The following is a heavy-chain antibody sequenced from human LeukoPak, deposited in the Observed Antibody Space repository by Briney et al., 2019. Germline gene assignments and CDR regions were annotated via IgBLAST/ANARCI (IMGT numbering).Heavy chain of an antibody. CDR2: IYYSGST. J-gene: IGHJ4*02. V-gene: IGHV4-59*01. Sequence: SETLSLTCTVSGGSISTYYWSWIRQPPGKGLEWIGYIYYSGSTNYNPSLKSRVTISIDTSKNQFSLNLSSVTAADTAVYYCARSERYSSGWYFYFNYWGQGTLVTVSS. CDR1: GGSISTYY. CDR3: ARSERYSSGWYFYFNY. D-gene: IGHD6-19*01.